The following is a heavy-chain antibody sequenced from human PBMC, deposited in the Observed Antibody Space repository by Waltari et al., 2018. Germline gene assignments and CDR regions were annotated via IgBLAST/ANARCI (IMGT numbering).Heavy chain of an antibody. CDR3: ASKLWFGELFDY. J-gene: IGHJ4*02. CDR2: IYYSGST. D-gene: IGHD3-10*01. Sequence: QLQLQESGPGLVKPSETLSLTCTVPGGSISSSSYYWGWIRQPPGKGLEWIGSIYYSGSTYYNPSLKSRVTISVDTSKNQFSLKLSSVTAADTAVYYCASKLWFGELFDYWGQGTLVTVSS. V-gene: IGHV4-39*07. CDR1: GGSISSSSYY.